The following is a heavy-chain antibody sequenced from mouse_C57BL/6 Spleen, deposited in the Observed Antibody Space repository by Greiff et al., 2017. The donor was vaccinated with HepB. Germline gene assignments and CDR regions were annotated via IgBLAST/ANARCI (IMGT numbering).Heavy chain of an antibody. CDR1: GYTFTSYW. J-gene: IGHJ3*01. V-gene: IGHV1-64*01. CDR3: ARVGYGGAWFAY. Sequence: QVQLQQPGAELVKPGASVKLSCKASGYTFTSYWMHWVKQRPGQGLEWIGMIHPNSGSTNYNEKFKSKATLTVDKSSSTAYMQLSSLTSEDSAVYYGARVGYGGAWFAYWGQGTLVTVSA. CDR2: IHPNSGST. D-gene: IGHD2-2*01.